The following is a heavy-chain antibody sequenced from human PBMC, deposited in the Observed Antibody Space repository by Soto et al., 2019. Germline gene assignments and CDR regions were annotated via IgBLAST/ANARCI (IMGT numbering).Heavy chain of an antibody. CDR3: AKVPSQYIWGSYLRYYDY. V-gene: IGHV3-23*01. Sequence: EVQMLESGGGLVQPGGSLRLSCAASGFPFSNYAMTWVRQAPGKGLEWVSGISGNTGHAYYADSVKDRFTISRDNSRSTLYLQMDSLRAEDTAVYYCAKVPSQYIWGSYLRYYDYWGQGTLVTVSS. J-gene: IGHJ4*02. D-gene: IGHD3-16*02. CDR2: ISGNTGHA. CDR1: GFPFSNYA.